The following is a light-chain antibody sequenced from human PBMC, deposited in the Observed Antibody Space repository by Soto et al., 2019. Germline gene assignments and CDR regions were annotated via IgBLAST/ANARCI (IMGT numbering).Light chain of an antibody. CDR2: DAS. CDR1: QSVSRN. Sequence: ETVMTQSPATLYVSPGERATLACRTSQSVSRNLAWYQQTPGQAPRLLIYDASTRATGISARFSGSGSATEFTLTISSLQSEDSAIYYCQQYNNWPRTFGQGTKV. V-gene: IGKV3-15*01. CDR3: QQYNNWPRT. J-gene: IGKJ1*01.